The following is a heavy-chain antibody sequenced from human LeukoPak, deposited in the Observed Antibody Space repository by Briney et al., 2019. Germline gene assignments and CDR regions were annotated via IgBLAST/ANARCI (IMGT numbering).Heavy chain of an antibody. CDR1: GGSFSGYY. CDR3: ARGDGRDGYKGRLEY. V-gene: IGHV4-34*01. CDR2: INHSGST. Sequence: SETLSLTCAVYGGSFSGYYWSWIRQPPGKGLEWIGEINHSGSTNCNPSLKSRVTISVDTSKNQFSLKLSSVTAADTAVYYRARGDGRDGYKGRLEYWGQGNLVTVSS. J-gene: IGHJ4*02. D-gene: IGHD5-24*01.